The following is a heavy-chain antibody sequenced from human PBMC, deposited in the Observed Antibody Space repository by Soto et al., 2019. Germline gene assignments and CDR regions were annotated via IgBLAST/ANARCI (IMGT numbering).Heavy chain of an antibody. V-gene: IGHV3-64*01. Sequence: PGGSLRLSCAASGFTFSSYAMSWVRQAPGKGLEYVSAISSNGGSTYYANSVKGRFTISRDNSKNTLYLQMGSLRAEDMAVYYCARGPGYYFDYWGQGTLVTVPS. CDR2: ISSNGGST. CDR1: GFTFSSYA. J-gene: IGHJ4*02. CDR3: ARGPGYYFDY.